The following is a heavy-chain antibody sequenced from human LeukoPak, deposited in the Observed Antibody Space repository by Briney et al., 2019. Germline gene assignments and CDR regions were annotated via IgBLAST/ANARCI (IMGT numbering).Heavy chain of an antibody. Sequence: GASVKVSCKASGYTFTGYYMHWVRQAPGQGLEWMGWINPNSSGTNYAQKFQGRVTMTRDTSISTAYMELSRLRSDDTAVYYCARDRHTYSSSWYVVGYWGQGTLVTVSS. J-gene: IGHJ4*02. V-gene: IGHV1-2*02. CDR3: ARDRHTYSSSWYVVGY. CDR2: INPNSSGT. D-gene: IGHD6-13*01. CDR1: GYTFTGYY.